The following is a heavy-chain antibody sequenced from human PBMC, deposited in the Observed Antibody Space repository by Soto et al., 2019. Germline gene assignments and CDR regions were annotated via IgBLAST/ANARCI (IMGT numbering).Heavy chain of an antibody. V-gene: IGHV4-59*01. D-gene: IGHD6-19*01. CDR2: IHYEGST. CDR3: ARGRRSGWYHFDS. Sequence: QVQLQESGPGLVKPSETLSLTCTVSGGSITTYYWSWIRQPPGKGLEWIGYIHYEGSTNYNPSLKSRGTILVDTSQNQFSLKLTSVTAADTAVYFCARGRRSGWYHFDSWGQGTLVTVSS. CDR1: GGSITTYY. J-gene: IGHJ4*02.